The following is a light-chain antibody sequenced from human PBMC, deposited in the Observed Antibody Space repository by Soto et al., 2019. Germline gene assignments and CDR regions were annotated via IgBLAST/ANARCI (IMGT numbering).Light chain of an antibody. J-gene: IGKJ2*01. CDR1: QSVSSY. CDR3: QQRSHWPRT. V-gene: IGKV3-11*01. Sequence: EIVLTQSPATLSLSPGERATLSCRASQSVSSYLAWYQQKPGQAPRLLIYDASNRATGIPARFSGSGSGTYFTITIRSLEPEDFADYYCQQRSHWPRTVGQGTKLEIK. CDR2: DAS.